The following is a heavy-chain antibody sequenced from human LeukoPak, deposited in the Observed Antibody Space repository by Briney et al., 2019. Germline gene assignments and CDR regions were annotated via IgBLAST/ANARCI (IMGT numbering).Heavy chain of an antibody. D-gene: IGHD3-3*01. CDR2: INPNSGGT. V-gene: IGHV1-2*02. CDR3: ARGSYYDFWSGYSGFDY. CDR1: GYTFTSYG. J-gene: IGHJ4*02. Sequence: ASVKVSCKSSGYTFTSYGISWVRQAPGQGLEWMGWINPNSGGTNYAQKFQGRVTMTRDTSISTAYMELSRLRSDDTAVYYCARGSYYDFWSGYSGFDYWGQGTLVTVSS.